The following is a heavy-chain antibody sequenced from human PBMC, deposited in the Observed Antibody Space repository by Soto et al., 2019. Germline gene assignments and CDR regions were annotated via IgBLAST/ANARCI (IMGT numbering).Heavy chain of an antibody. V-gene: IGHV1-18*01. D-gene: IGHD4-4*01. CDR1: GYTFTSYG. Sequence: GASVKVSCKASGYTFTSYGISWVRQAPGQGLGWMGWISPYHGKTNYAQKLQGRVTITTDKSTSTAHMELSSLRSEDTAVYYCARDTYSNYVFPWFDPWGQGTLVTVSS. J-gene: IGHJ5*02. CDR3: ARDTYSNYVFPWFDP. CDR2: ISPYHGKT.